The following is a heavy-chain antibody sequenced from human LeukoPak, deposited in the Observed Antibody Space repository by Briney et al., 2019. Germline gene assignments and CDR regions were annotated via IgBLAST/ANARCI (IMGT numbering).Heavy chain of an antibody. CDR2: ISSGSTYR. J-gene: IGHJ2*01. D-gene: IGHD1-1*01. CDR1: GFTFSSYA. CDR3: AGSDTTGYTPREWDYWYFDL. V-gene: IGHV3-21*01. Sequence: GGSLRLSCAASGFTFSSYAMNWVCQAPGKGLEWVSSISSGSTYRYYVDSVKGRFTISRDNAKNSLYLQMNSLRAEDTAVYYCAGSDTTGYTPREWDYWYFDLWGRGTLVTVSS.